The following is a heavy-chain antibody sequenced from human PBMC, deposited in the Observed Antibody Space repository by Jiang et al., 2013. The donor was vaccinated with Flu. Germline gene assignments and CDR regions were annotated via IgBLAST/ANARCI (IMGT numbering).Heavy chain of an antibody. J-gene: IGHJ5*02. V-gene: IGHV4-39*01. CDR3: VRLVTGYPNWFGP. Sequence: YYMGDTHYTPSLESRVTISIDTSRNQFSLQLRSMTAADTAMYYCVRLVTGYPNWFGPWGPGTLVTVSS. D-gene: IGHD3-9*01. CDR2: YYMGDT.